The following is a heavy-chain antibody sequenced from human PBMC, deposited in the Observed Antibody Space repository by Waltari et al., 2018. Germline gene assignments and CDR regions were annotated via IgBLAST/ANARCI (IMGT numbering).Heavy chain of an antibody. V-gene: IGHV4-4*07. CDR3: ASGYCSSTSCYPFDY. CDR1: GGSISSYY. D-gene: IGHD2-2*01. Sequence: QVQLQESGPGLVKPSETLSLTCTVSGGSISSYYWSWIRQPAGKGLEWIGRIYTRGTTNYNPSLKSRVTMSVDTSKNQFSLKLSSVTAADTAVYYCASGYCSSTSCYPFDYWGQGTLVTVSS. CDR2: IYTRGTT. J-gene: IGHJ4*02.